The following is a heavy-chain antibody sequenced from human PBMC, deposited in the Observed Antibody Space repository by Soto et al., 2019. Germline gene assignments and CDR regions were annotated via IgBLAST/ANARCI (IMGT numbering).Heavy chain of an antibody. CDR1: GGTFSSYA. CDR2: IIPIFGTA. J-gene: IGHJ6*02. CDR3: ARVGRDCSGGSCYSDYYYGMDV. D-gene: IGHD2-15*01. Sequence: SVKVSCKASGGTFSSYAISWVRQARGQVLEWMGGIIPIFGTANYAQKFQGRVTITADESTSTAYMEPSSLRSEDTAVYYCARVGRDCSGGSCYSDYYYGMDVWGQGTTVTVSS. V-gene: IGHV1-69*13.